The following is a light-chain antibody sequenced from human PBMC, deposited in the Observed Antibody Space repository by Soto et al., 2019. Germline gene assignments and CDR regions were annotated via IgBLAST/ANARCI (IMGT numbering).Light chain of an antibody. V-gene: IGKV1-5*01. Sequence: DLQMTQSPSTLSASVGARATITCRSSPSISIWLAWYRQKPGKAPEVLVWDASSLQRGVPSRFSGSGSGTEFTLTISSLQPDDFATYYCQQYNSYSWTFGEGTKVDIK. CDR3: QQYNSYSWT. CDR2: DAS. CDR1: PSISIW. J-gene: IGKJ1*01.